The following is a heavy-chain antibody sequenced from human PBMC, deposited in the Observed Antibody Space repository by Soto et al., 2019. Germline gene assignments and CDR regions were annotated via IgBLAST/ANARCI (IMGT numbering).Heavy chain of an antibody. J-gene: IGHJ3*02. V-gene: IGHV1-18*01. D-gene: IGHD3-10*01. CDR1: GYTFTSNG. CDR3: ARDLSPLRGVSSIGI. CDR2: ISAYNGNT. Sequence: GASVKVSCKASGYTFTSNGISWVRQAPGQGLEWMGWISAYNGNTNYAQKLQGRVTMTTDTSTSTAYMELRSLRSDDTAVYYCARDLSPLRGVSSIGIWGQGTMVTVSS.